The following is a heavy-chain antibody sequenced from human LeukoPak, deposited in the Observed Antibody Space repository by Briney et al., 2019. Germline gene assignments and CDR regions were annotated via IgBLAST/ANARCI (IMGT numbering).Heavy chain of an antibody. CDR3: ARFLRGSSQGFDY. Sequence: SETLSLTCSVSGGSITGYSWSWIRQTPGKGLEWIGYIYYNGDTHYNPSLNSRLSMSVDTPNKQFSLNLRSVTAADTAVYYCARFLRGSSQGFDYWGQGTLVTVSS. D-gene: IGHD6-13*01. CDR1: GGSITGYS. V-gene: IGHV4-59*01. J-gene: IGHJ4*02. CDR2: IYYNGDT.